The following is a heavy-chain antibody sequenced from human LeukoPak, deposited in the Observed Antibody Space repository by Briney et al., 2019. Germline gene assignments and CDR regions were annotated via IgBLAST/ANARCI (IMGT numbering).Heavy chain of an antibody. D-gene: IGHD3-22*01. CDR1: GYTFTSYW. Sequence: GESLKISCKGSGYTFTSYWIGWVRQMPGKGLEWMGIIYPGDSDTRYSPSFQGQVTISADKSNGTAYLQWSSLRASDTAIYYCASQDYDSSGYHYYYHGLDVWGQGTTVTVSS. J-gene: IGHJ6*02. CDR3: ASQDYDSSGYHYYYHGLDV. CDR2: IYPGDSDT. V-gene: IGHV5-51*01.